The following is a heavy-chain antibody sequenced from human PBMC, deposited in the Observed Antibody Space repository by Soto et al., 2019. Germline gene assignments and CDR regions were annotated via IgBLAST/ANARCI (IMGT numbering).Heavy chain of an antibody. CDR3: VRPLGWRDGFDI. D-gene: IGHD1-26*01. CDR2: IKHDGSET. Sequence: GGSLRLSCAASGFTFSSCAMHRVRQAPGKGLEWVANIKHDGSETYYVDSVKGRFTISRDNAKKSVYLQMNSVRAEDTAVYYCVRPLGWRDGFDIWGQGTMVNVSS. V-gene: IGHV3-7*01. J-gene: IGHJ3*02. CDR1: GFTFSSCA.